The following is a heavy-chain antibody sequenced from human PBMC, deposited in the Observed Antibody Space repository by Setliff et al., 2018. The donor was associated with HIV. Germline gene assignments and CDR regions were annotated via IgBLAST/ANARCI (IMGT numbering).Heavy chain of an antibody. CDR1: GYSISSGYY. J-gene: IGHJ4*02. CDR3: ARRIYGNNPYFDY. V-gene: IGHV4-38-2*02. Sequence: KLPETLSLTCTVSGYSISSGYYWGWIRQPPGKGLEWIGSIYHSGSTYYNPSLKSRVTISVDTSKNQFSLKLSSVTAADTAVYYCARRIYGNNPYFDYWSQGTLVTVSS. CDR2: IYHSGST. D-gene: IGHD4-17*01.